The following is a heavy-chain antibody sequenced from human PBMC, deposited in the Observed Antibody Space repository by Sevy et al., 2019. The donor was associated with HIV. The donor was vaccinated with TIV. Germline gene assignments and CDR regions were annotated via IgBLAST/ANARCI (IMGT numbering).Heavy chain of an antibody. CDR1: GFTFSYSG. CDR3: AKKTAAGGVGGFDY. J-gene: IGHJ4*02. D-gene: IGHD2-8*02. V-gene: IGHV3-30*02. CDR2: IQFDGSSR. Sequence: GGSLRLSCAASGFTFSYSGMHWVRQAPGKGLEWVTFIQFDGSSRYYAESVKGRFTILRDNTKNTLYLQMNSLRRDDTAGYYCAKKTAAGGVGGFDYWGQGALVTVSS.